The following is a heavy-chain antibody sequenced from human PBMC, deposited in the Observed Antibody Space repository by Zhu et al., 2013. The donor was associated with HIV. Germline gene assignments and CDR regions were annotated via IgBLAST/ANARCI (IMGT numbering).Heavy chain of an antibody. J-gene: IGHJ6*02. Sequence: QVQLVQSGAEVKKPGASVKVSCKVSGYTLTELSIHWVRQAPGKGLEWMGGYDPEDGATIYAQKFQGRITMTEDISTDTAYMELRSLRSDDTAVYYCATDRSSGKPVLYYGMDVWGQ. CDR3: ATDRSSGKPVLYYGMDV. D-gene: IGHD2-8*01. CDR1: GYTLTELS. CDR2: YDPEDGAT. V-gene: IGHV1-24*01.